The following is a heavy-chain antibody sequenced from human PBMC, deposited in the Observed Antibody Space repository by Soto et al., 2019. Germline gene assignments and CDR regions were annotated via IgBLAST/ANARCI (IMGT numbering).Heavy chain of an antibody. D-gene: IGHD3-10*01. J-gene: IGHJ5*02. CDR3: VRKNWFLWLGDQLRYFDP. CDR1: GGSFSGYY. V-gene: IGHV4-34*01. CDR2: INHSGST. Sequence: SETLSLTCAVYGGSFSGYYWSWIRQPPGKGLEWIGEINHSGSTNYNPSLKSRVTISVDTSKNQFSLKLSSVTAADTAVYCCVRKNWFLWLGDQLRYFDPGGQGTQVTVSS.